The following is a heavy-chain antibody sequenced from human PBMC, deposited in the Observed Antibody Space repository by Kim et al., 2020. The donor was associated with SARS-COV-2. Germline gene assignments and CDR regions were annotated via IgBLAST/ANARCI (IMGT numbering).Heavy chain of an antibody. J-gene: IGHJ4*02. V-gene: IGHV4-59*08. D-gene: IGHD5-18*01. Sequence: SETLSLTCSVSGDSIRSYYWSWIRQSPGNGLEWIGYMYYTGATNSNPSLKNRVTMSIDTSKNQFSLKVRSVTAADTALYYCARHLITDGYVRGYYFDSWGQGTPVTVSS. CDR2: MYYTGAT. CDR1: GDSIRSYY. CDR3: ARHLITDGYVRGYYFDS.